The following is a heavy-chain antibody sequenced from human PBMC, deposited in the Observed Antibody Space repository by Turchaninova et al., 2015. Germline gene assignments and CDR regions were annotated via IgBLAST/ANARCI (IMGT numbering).Heavy chain of an antibody. V-gene: IGHV4-59*12. D-gene: IGHD6-19*01. CDR1: GASLDSEP. CDR3: ARETSPGGWHSFDY. CDR2: ISYGGAT. Sequence: QVQLQESXXXLVXXSETLSLTXTFTGASLDSEPWSGLRPPPGEGLEWTGDISYGGATKYNPSLKSRLTMSLDTSKNQFSLKLESVTAADTAVYYCARETSPGGWHSFDYWGQGTLITVSS. J-gene: IGHJ4*02.